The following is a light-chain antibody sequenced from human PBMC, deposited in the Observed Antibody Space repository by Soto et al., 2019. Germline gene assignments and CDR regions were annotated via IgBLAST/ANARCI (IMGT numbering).Light chain of an antibody. CDR3: QQYNEWPPDYT. J-gene: IGKJ3*01. Sequence: IVMTQSPATLSVSPGEPATLSCRASQSVGTNLAWYQQKPGQPPRLLIYATYTRVTGVPVRFSGGGSGTDFTLTISSLQSEDFAVYYCQQYNEWPPDYTFGPGTKVDIK. CDR1: QSVGTN. V-gene: IGKV3D-15*01. CDR2: ATY.